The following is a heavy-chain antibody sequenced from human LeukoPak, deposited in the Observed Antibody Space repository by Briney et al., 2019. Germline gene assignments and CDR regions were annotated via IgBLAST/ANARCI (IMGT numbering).Heavy chain of an antibody. CDR2: INPNSGGT. CDR3: ARDFVRYYDSSGYYYGY. D-gene: IGHD3-22*01. Sequence: ASVKVSCKASGYTFTGYYMHWVRQAPGQGLEWMGWINPNSGGTNYAQKFPGRVTMTRDTSISTAYMELSRLRSDDTAVYYCARDFVRYYDSSGYYYGYWGQGTLVTVSS. CDR1: GYTFTGYY. V-gene: IGHV1-2*02. J-gene: IGHJ4*02.